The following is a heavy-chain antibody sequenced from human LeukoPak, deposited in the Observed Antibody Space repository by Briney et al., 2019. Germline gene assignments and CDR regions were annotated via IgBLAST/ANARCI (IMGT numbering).Heavy chain of an antibody. CDR1: GFTFSSYG. CDR2: IRYDGSNK. V-gene: IGHV3-30*02. CDR3: AKDFSVYNYDSRVLDY. Sequence: PGGSLRLSYAASGFTFSSYGIHWVRQAPGKGLEWVAFIRYDGSNKYYADSAKGRFTISRDNSKNTLYLQMNRLRAEDTAVYYCAKDFSVYNYDSRVLDYWGQGTLVTVSS. D-gene: IGHD3-22*01. J-gene: IGHJ4*02.